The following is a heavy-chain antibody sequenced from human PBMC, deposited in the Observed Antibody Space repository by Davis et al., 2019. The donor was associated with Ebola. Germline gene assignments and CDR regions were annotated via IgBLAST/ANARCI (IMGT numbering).Heavy chain of an antibody. Sequence: GGSLRLSCAASGFIFGSYEMIWVRQAPGKGLEWVSYISDRGLTKYYSDSVKGRFTISRDNSRHTLSLQMNSLRPEDTAVYYCARDLLSGWYYLDHWGQGTLVTVSS. CDR3: ARDLLSGWYYLDH. V-gene: IGHV3-48*03. D-gene: IGHD6-19*01. CDR1: GFIFGSYE. CDR2: ISDRGLTK. J-gene: IGHJ4*02.